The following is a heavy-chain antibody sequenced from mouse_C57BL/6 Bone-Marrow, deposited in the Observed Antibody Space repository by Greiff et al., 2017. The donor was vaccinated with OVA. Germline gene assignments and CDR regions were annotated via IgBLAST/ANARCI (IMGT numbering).Heavy chain of an antibody. D-gene: IGHD1-1*01. J-gene: IGHJ2*01. CDR2: IYPGSGST. CDR1: GYTFTSYW. Sequence: QVQLQQPGAELVKPGASVKMSCKASGYTFTSYWITWVKQRPGQGLEWIGDIYPGSGSTNYNEKFKSKATLTVDTSSSTAYMQLSSLTSEDSAVYYCARWVYYGSSPDYWGQGTTLTVSS. V-gene: IGHV1-55*01. CDR3: ARWVYYGSSPDY.